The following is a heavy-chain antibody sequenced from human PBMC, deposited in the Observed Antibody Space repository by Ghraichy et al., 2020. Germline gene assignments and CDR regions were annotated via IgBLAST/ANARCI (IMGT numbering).Heavy chain of an antibody. V-gene: IGHV3-74*01. CDR2: INSDGSSI. D-gene: IGHD2-15*01. Sequence: GGSLRLSCAVSGFTFSSYWMYWVRQAPGKGLVWVSRINSDGSSISYADSVKGRFTFSRDNAKNTLYLQMNSLRADDTAVYYCARGGPEYCSGGSCYAGDYWGQGTLVTVSS. J-gene: IGHJ4*02. CDR3: ARGGPEYCSGGSCYAGDY. CDR1: GFTFSSYW.